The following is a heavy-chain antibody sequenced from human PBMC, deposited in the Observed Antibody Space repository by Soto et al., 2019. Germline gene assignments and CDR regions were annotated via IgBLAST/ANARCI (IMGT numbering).Heavy chain of an antibody. Sequence: GGSLRLSCAASGFTFDDYAMHWVRQAPGKGLEWVSGISWNSGSIGYADSVKGRFTISRDNAKNSLYLQMNSLRAEDTALYYCAKASSAGTNLFDYWGQGTLVTVSS. D-gene: IGHD1-7*01. CDR1: GFTFDDYA. CDR3: AKASSAGTNLFDY. J-gene: IGHJ4*02. CDR2: ISWNSGSI. V-gene: IGHV3-9*01.